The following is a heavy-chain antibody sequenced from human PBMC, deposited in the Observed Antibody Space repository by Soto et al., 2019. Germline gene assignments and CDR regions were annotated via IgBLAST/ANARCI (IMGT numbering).Heavy chain of an antibody. CDR2: ISYDGSNK. Sequence: GGSLRLSCAASGFTFSSYAMHWVRQAPGKGLEWVAVISYDGSNKYYADSVKGRFTISRDNSKNTLYLQMNSLRAEDTAVYYCARAGLFLEWLLSAGFDYWGQGTLVTVSS. CDR1: GFTFSSYA. V-gene: IGHV3-30-3*01. J-gene: IGHJ4*02. CDR3: ARAGLFLEWLLSAGFDY. D-gene: IGHD3-3*01.